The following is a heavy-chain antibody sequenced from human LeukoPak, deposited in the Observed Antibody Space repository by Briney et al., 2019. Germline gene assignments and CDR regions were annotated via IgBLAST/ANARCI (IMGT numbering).Heavy chain of an antibody. CDR1: GFTFSNYW. CDR3: ARDPTSSWETAFDI. V-gene: IGHV3-7*01. CDR2: IKEDGGEI. D-gene: IGHD1-26*01. Sequence: GGSLRLSCAASGFTFSNYWMSWVRQAPGKGLEWVATIKEDGGEIYYVDSVKGRFTISRDNAKNSLYLQMNSLRAEDTAVYYCARDPTSSWETAFDIWGQGTMVTVSS. J-gene: IGHJ3*02.